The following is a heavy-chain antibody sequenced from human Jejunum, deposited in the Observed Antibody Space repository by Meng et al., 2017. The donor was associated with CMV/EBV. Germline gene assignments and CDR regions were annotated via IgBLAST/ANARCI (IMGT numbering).Heavy chain of an antibody. V-gene: IGHV3-11*05. Sequence: VQLVESRGDFVQPWGSLRLSCAASTITFSDYYMSRIRQAPVKGLEWVSYISSRSTFTNFADSVKGRFTISRDNAKNSLYLQMNSLRADDTAIYYCARVRDLVHWSFDLWGRGTLVTVSS. CDR1: TITFSDYY. CDR3: ARVRDLVHWSFDL. J-gene: IGHJ2*01. CDR2: ISSRSTFT.